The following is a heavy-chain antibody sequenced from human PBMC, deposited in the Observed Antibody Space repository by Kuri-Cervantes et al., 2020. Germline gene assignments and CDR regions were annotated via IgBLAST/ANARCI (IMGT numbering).Heavy chain of an antibody. CDR3: ASATTYSSSSPLFY. Sequence: GESLKISCAASGFTFSSYAMHWVRQAPGKGLEWVAVISYDGSNKYCADSAKGRFTISRDNSKSTLYLQMNSLRAEDTAVYYCASATTYSSSSPLFYWGQGTLVTVSS. V-gene: IGHV3-30-3*01. D-gene: IGHD6-6*01. J-gene: IGHJ4*02. CDR1: GFTFSSYA. CDR2: ISYDGSNK.